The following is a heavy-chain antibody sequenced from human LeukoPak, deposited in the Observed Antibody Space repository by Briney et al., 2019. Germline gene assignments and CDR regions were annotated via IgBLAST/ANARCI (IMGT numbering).Heavy chain of an antibody. CDR3: ASSSGYYNSMPTAYYFDY. V-gene: IGHV4-61*02. Sequence: PSQTLSLTCTVSGGSISIGSHYWSWIRQPAGKGREWTGRIYTSGSTNYNPSLKSRVTISVDTSKNQFSLKLSSVTDADTAVYYCASSSGYYNSMPTAYYFDYWGQGTLVTVSS. J-gene: IGHJ4*02. CDR1: GGSISIGSHY. D-gene: IGHD3-22*01. CDR2: IYTSGST.